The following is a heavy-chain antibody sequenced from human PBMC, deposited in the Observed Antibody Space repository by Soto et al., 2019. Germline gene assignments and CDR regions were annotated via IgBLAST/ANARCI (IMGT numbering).Heavy chain of an antibody. V-gene: IGHV1-2*04. CDR2: INPNSGGT. Sequence: QVQLVQSGAEVKKPGASVKVSCKASGYTFTGYYMHWVRQAPGQGLEWMGWINPNSGGTNYAQKFQGWVXXTXDXXISTAYMELSRLRSDDTAVYYCATTHSSSSGKFDYWGQGTLVTVSS. J-gene: IGHJ4*02. CDR3: ATTHSSSSGKFDY. D-gene: IGHD6-6*01. CDR1: GYTFTGYY.